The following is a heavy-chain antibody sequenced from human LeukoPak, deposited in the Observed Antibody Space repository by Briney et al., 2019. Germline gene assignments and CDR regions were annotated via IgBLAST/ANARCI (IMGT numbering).Heavy chain of an antibody. CDR3: AKLLAVVVAATRPDY. J-gene: IGHJ4*02. V-gene: IGHV3-23*01. D-gene: IGHD2-15*01. CDR2: ISGSGGST. Sequence: GGSLRLSCAASGFNFNVYSMSWVRQAPGKGLEWVSAISGSGGSTYYADSVKGRFTISRDNSKNTLYLQMNSLRAEDTAVYYCAKLLAVVVAATRPDYWGQGTLVTVSS. CDR1: GFNFNVYS.